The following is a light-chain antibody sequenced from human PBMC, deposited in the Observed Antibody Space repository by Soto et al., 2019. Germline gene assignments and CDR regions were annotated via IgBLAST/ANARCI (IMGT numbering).Light chain of an antibody. V-gene: IGLV4-60*02. J-gene: IGLJ1*01. Sequence: QPVLTQSSSASASLGSSVKLTCTLSSGHSSYIIAWHQQQPGKAPRYLMKLEGSGSYNKGSGVPDRFSGSSSGADRYLTISNLQFEYDADYYCETWDSNTRVFGTGTKLTVL. CDR3: ETWDSNTRV. CDR1: SGHSSYI. CDR2: LEGSGSY.